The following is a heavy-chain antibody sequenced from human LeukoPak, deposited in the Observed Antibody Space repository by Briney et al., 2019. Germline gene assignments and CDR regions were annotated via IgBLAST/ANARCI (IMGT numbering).Heavy chain of an antibody. V-gene: IGHV3-53*01. CDR3: ARGWDSSSWSFDY. CDR1: GFTVSSNY. CDR2: IYSGGST. D-gene: IGHD6-13*01. J-gene: IGHJ4*02. Sequence: GGSLRLSCAASGFTVSSNYMSWVRQAPGKGLEWVSVIYSGGSTYYADSVKGRFTIPRDNSKDTLYLQMNSLRAEDTAVYYCARGWDSSSWSFDYWGQGTLVTVSS.